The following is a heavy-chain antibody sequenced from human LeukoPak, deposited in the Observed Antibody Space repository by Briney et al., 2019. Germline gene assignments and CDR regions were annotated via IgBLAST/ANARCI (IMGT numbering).Heavy chain of an antibody. CDR3: ARGSYDSTDIDY. Sequence: ASVEVSCKASGYTFTSYDINWVRQATGQGLEWMGWMNPNSGNTGYAQKFQGRVTMTRNTSISTAYMELSSLRSEDTAVYYCARGSYDSTDIDYWGQGTLVTVSS. D-gene: IGHD3-22*01. J-gene: IGHJ4*02. V-gene: IGHV1-8*01. CDR1: GYTFTSYD. CDR2: MNPNSGNT.